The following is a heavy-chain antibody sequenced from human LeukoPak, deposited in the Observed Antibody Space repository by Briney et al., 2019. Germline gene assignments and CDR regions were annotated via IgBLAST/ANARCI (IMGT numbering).Heavy chain of an antibody. CDR2: ISWNSGSI. CDR1: GFTFDDYA. V-gene: IGHV3-9*03. D-gene: IGHD3-22*01. Sequence: PGRSLRLSCAASGFTFDDYAMHWVRQAPGKGLEWVSGISWNSGSIGYADSVKGRFTISRDNAKNSLYLQMNSLRAEAMALYYCAKGHSSGYYGGVDYWGQGTLVTVSS. J-gene: IGHJ4*02. CDR3: AKGHSSGYYGGVDY.